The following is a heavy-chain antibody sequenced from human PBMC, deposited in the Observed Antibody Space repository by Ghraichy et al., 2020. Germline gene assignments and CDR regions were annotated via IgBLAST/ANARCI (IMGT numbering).Heavy chain of an antibody. D-gene: IGHD4/OR15-4a*01. Sequence: GGSLRLSCVGSGFTFSSYSMNWVRQSPGKGLEWVSYITSSSRTIFYADSVKGRFTVSRDNAQNSLYLQMNSLRDEDTAEYYCARGPRVLRSYYYDGMDVWGQGTTVTVSS. V-gene: IGHV3-48*02. CDR2: ITSSSRTI. CDR3: ARGPRVLRSYYYDGMDV. CDR1: GFTFSSYS. J-gene: IGHJ6*02.